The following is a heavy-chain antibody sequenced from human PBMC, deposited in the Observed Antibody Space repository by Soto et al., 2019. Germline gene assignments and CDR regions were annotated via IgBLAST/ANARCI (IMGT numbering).Heavy chain of an antibody. CDR3: ARESGGATATLDYYYFYMDV. CDR1: GYRFSDYY. D-gene: IGHD5-12*01. Sequence: QVQLVQSGAEVKKPGVSVTVSCKASGYRFSDYYLHWVRQAPGQGPEWMGWMNPNSGDTKYAQKFKGRVTMTRDTSVRTAFMELNWLKSDDTAVYYCARESGGATATLDYYYFYMDVWGIGTTVTVSS. J-gene: IGHJ6*03. V-gene: IGHV1-2*02. CDR2: MNPNSGDT.